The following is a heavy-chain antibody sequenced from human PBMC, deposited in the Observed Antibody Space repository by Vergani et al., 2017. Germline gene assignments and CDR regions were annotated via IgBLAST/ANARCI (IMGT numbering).Heavy chain of an antibody. CDR3: ARGITMIVVVSYNWFDP. V-gene: IGHV4-38-2*01. CDR2: IYHSGST. Sequence: QVQLQESGPGLVKPSETLSLTCAVSGYSISSGYYWGWIRQPPGKGLEWIGSIYHSGSTYYNPSLKSRVTISGDTSKNQFSLKLSPVTAADTAVYYCARGITMIVVVSYNWFDPWGQGTLVTVSS. J-gene: IGHJ5*02. D-gene: IGHD3-22*01. CDR1: GYSISSGYY.